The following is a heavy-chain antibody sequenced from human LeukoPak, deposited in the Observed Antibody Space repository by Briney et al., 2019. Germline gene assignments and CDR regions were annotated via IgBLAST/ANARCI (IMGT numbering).Heavy chain of an antibody. V-gene: IGHV3-23*01. CDR2: ISGSGGGT. Sequence: GGSLRLSCAASGFTFSSYAMSWVRQAPGKGLEWVSAISGSGGGTYYADSVKGRFTISRDNSKNTLYLQMNSLRAEDTAVYYCAKGIEGYYDSSGYFDYWGQGTLVTVSS. CDR1: GFTFSSYA. J-gene: IGHJ4*02. D-gene: IGHD3-22*01. CDR3: AKGIEGYYDSSGYFDY.